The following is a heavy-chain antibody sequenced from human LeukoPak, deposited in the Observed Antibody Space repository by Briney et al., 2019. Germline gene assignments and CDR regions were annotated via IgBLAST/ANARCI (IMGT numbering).Heavy chain of an antibody. J-gene: IGHJ6*02. CDR3: ARDRSWLRPYYGMDV. V-gene: IGHV1-18*01. D-gene: IGHD5-12*01. CDR2: ISAYSGNT. CDR1: GYTFSSYG. Sequence: ASVKVSCKASGYTFSSYGISWVRQAPGQGLEWMGWISAYSGNTNYAQKLQGRVTMTTDTSTSTAYMELRSLRSDDTAVYYCARDRSWLRPYYGMDVWGQGTTVTVSS.